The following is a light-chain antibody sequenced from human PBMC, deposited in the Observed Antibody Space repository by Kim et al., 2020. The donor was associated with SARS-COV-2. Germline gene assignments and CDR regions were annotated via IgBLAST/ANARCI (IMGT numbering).Light chain of an antibody. CDR3: QAWDSSNVV. V-gene: IGLV3-1*01. Sequence: SYELTQPPSVSVSPGQTASITCSGDKLGDKYACWYQQKPGQSPVLVIYQDSKRPSGNHERFSGPNSGNTATLTISGTQAMDEADYYCQAWDSSNVVFGGG. CDR1: KLGDKY. J-gene: IGLJ2*01. CDR2: QDS.